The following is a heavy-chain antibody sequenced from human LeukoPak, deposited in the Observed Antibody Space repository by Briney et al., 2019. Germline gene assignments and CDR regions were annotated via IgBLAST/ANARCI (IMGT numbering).Heavy chain of an antibody. CDR1: GFTVSSNY. D-gene: IGHD3-9*01. J-gene: IGHJ4*02. Sequence: PGGSLRLSCAASGFTVSSNYTSWVRQAPGKGLEWVSVIYSGGSTYYADSVKGRFTISRDNSKNTLYLQMNSLRAEDTAVYYCARAYYDILTGYDYFDYWGQGTLVTVSS. CDR2: IYSGGST. CDR3: ARAYYDILTGYDYFDY. V-gene: IGHV3-66*01.